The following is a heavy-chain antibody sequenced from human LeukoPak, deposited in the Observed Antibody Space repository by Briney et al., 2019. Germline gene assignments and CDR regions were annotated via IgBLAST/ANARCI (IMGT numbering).Heavy chain of an antibody. CDR2: IWYDGSNK. CDR3: ARGGEDYYGSGSYPFDY. Sequence: GGSLRLSCAASGFTFSSYGMHWVRQAPGKGLEWVAVIWYDGSNKYYADSVKGRFTISRDISKNTLYLQMNSLRAEDTAVYYCARGGEDYYGSGSYPFDYWGQGTLVTVSS. V-gene: IGHV3-33*01. J-gene: IGHJ4*02. D-gene: IGHD3-10*01. CDR1: GFTFSSYG.